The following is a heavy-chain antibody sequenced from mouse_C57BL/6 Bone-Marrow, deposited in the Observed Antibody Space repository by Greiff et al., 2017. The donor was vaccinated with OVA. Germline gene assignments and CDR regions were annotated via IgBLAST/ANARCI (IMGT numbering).Heavy chain of an antibody. J-gene: IGHJ4*01. CDR1: GFTFSSYA. V-gene: IGHV5-4*03. D-gene: IGHD2-3*01. Sequence: EVKLMESGGGLVKPGGSLKLSCAASGFTFSSYAMSWVRQTPEKRLEWVATISDGGSYTYYPDNVKGRFTISRDNAKNNLYLQMSHLKSEDTAMYYCASWLLIMDYWGQGTSVTVSS. CDR2: ISDGGSYT. CDR3: ASWLLIMDY.